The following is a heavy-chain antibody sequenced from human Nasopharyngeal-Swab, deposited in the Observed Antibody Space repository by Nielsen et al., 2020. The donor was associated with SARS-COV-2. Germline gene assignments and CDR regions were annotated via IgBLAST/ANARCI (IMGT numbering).Heavy chain of an antibody. CDR2: IKQGGSEQ. V-gene: IGHV3-7*02. CDR3: VKHQGSSSDQ. J-gene: IGHJ4*02. Sequence: GESLKISCAASGFPFRNYYMTWVRQPPGKGLEWVANIKQGGSEQFYVDSVKGRFTISRDDAKNSLYLQMNSLRAEDTAVYYCVKHQGSSSDQWGQGTLVTVSS. CDR1: GFPFRNYY.